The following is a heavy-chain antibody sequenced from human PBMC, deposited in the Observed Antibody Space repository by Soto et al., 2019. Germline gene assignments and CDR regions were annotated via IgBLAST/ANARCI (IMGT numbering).Heavy chain of an antibody. CDR2: ISYDGSNK. CDR3: AKGLVGYVFGVQDYHYGMDV. CDR1: RFTFSSYG. V-gene: IGHV3-30*18. Sequence: QVQLVESGGGVVQPGRSLRLSGAASRFTFSSYGMHWVRQAPGKGLEWVAAISYDGSNKNYADSVKGRFTISRDNSKNTLYLQMNGLRGEDTAVYHCAKGLVGYVFGVQDYHYGMDVWGQGTTVTVSS. D-gene: IGHD2-8*02. J-gene: IGHJ6*02.